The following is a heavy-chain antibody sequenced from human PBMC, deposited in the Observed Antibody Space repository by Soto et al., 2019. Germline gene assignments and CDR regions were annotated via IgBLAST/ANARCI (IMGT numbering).Heavy chain of an antibody. D-gene: IGHD4-17*01. J-gene: IGHJ3*02. CDR2: IYWTDDK. CDR3: AHKLPVTTSAFDI. V-gene: IGHV2-5*01. Sequence: SGPTLVNPTQTLTLTCTFSGFSLNTSGVGVGWVRQPPGRPLEWLAVIYWTDDKRYSPSLKSRLSITKDTSKNQVVLTMTNMDPMDTAIFFCAHKLPVTTSAFDIWGQGTMVTVSS. CDR1: GFSLNTSGVG.